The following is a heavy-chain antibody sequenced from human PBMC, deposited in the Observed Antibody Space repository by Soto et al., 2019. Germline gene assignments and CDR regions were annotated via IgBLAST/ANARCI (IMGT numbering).Heavy chain of an antibody. CDR1: GGSISSYY. CDR3: ARDLGY. J-gene: IGHJ4*02. V-gene: IGHV4-59*01. CDR2: IYYSGST. Sequence: QVQLQESGPGLVKPSETLSLTCTVSGGSISSYYWSWIRQPPGKGLEWIGYIYYSGSTNYNPSLKSRVTISVDTAKNQCSLKLSSVTAADTAVYYCARDLGYWGQGTLVTVSS.